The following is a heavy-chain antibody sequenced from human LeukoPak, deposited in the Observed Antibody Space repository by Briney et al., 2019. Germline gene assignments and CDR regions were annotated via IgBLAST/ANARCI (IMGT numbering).Heavy chain of an antibody. V-gene: IGHV3-30-3*01. CDR1: GFTFSSYA. CDR3: ARVLFSGYGGPYYYGMDV. J-gene: IGHJ6*02. Sequence: GRSLRLSCAASGFTFSSYAMHWVRQAPGKGLAGVAVISYDGSNKYYADSVKGRFTISRDNSKNTLYLQMNSLRAEDTAVYYCARVLFSGYGGPYYYGMDVWGQGTTVTVSS. D-gene: IGHD5-12*01. CDR2: ISYDGSNK.